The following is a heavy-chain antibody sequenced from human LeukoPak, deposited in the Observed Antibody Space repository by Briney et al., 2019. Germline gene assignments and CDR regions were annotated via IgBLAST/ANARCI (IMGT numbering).Heavy chain of an antibody. V-gene: IGHV3-21*04. J-gene: IGHJ4*02. CDR3: AKWPEGATPKFHY. Sequence: GGSLRLSCAASGFTFSSYSMNWVRQAPGKGLEWVSSISSSSSYIYYADSVKGRFTISRDNSKNTLHLQMDSLRAEDTAIYYCAKWPEGATPKFHYWGQGTLVTVSS. D-gene: IGHD1-26*01. CDR1: GFTFSSYS. CDR2: ISSSSSYI.